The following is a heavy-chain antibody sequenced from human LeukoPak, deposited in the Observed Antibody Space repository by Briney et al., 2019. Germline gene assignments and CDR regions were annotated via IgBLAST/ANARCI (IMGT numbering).Heavy chain of an antibody. CDR1: GFTFGFHG. V-gene: IGHV3-30-3*01. Sequence: PGGSLRLSCSSSGFTFGFHGVHWVRQAPGKGLEWVAVISSDGTDQRYADSMKGRSSISRDSSKNTVSLQMHSLRVEDTAVYYCARDTDDYGDYPFDYWGQGTLVTVSS. D-gene: IGHD4-17*01. CDR2: ISSDGTDQ. J-gene: IGHJ4*02. CDR3: ARDTDDYGDYPFDY.